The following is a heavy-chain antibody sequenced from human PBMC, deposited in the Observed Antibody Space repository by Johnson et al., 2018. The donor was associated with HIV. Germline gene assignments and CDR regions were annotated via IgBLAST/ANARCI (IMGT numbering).Heavy chain of an antibody. Sequence: QVQLVESGGGLVKPGGSLRLSCAASGFTFSDYYMSWIRQAPGKGLEWVSYISGGSTYYADSRKGRFTISRDNSKNTLYLQMNSLRAEDTAVYYCAKDSGYEFWSGYYTDDAFDIWGQGTMVTVSS. D-gene: IGHD3-3*01. J-gene: IGHJ3*02. CDR2: ISGGST. V-gene: IGHV3-11*05. CDR3: AKDSGYEFWSGYYTDDAFDI. CDR1: GFTFSDYY.